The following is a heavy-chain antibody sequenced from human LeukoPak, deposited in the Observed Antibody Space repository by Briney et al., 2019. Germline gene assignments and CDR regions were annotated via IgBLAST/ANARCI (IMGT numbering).Heavy chain of an antibody. J-gene: IGHJ4*02. CDR1: GGSISSYY. CDR2: IYSSGST. CDR3: ARNYDSSGYTAFGY. D-gene: IGHD3-22*01. Sequence: SETLSHTCTVSGGSISSYYWSWIRQPPGKGLEWIGHIYSSGSTNYNPSLKSRVTISVDTSKNQFSLKLSSVTAADTAVYYCARNYDSSGYTAFGYWGRGTLLTVSS. V-gene: IGHV4-59*01.